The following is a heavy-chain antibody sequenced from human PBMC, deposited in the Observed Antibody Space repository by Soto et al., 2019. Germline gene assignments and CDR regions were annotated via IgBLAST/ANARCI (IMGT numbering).Heavy chain of an antibody. V-gene: IGHV3-11*06. CDR3: ARAFNTVTTAHAFDI. CDR2: ISSSSSYT. J-gene: IGHJ3*02. Sequence: PGGSLRLSCAASGFTFSDYYMSWIRQAPGKGLEWVSYISSSSSYTNYADSVKGRFTISRDNAKNSLYLQMNSLRAEDTAVYYCARAFNTVTTAHAFDIWGQGTMVTVSS. CDR1: GFTFSDYY. D-gene: IGHD4-17*01.